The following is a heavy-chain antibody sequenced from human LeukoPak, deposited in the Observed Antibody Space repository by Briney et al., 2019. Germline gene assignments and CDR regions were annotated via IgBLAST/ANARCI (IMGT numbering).Heavy chain of an antibody. V-gene: IGHV1-46*01. CDR3: ARDSEYSTSTFVNYYFDY. D-gene: IGHD5-18*01. Sequence: RASVTVSCKASGYTFTSYYMHRVRQAPRQGLERMGIISPSGGSTSYAQKFQGRVTMTRDTSTSTVYMELSSLRSEDTAVYYCARDSEYSTSTFVNYYFDYWGQGTLVTVSS. J-gene: IGHJ4*02. CDR1: GYTFTSYY. CDR2: ISPSGGST.